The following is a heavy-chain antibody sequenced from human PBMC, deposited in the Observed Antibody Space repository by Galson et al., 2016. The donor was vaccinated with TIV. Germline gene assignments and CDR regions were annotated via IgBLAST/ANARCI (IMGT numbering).Heavy chain of an antibody. Sequence: PALVKPTQTLTLTCTFSGFSLTTHGMCVSWIRQPPGKALEWLARTDWDGDKFYSTSLQTRLSISKDTSGNQVVLTLSNVDPVDTATYFCARSSIRDVSTHRFFDYWGQGTLVTVSP. J-gene: IGHJ4*02. D-gene: IGHD5-24*01. CDR1: GFSLTTHGMC. CDR2: TDWDGDK. V-gene: IGHV2-70*17. CDR3: ARSSIRDVSTHRFFDY.